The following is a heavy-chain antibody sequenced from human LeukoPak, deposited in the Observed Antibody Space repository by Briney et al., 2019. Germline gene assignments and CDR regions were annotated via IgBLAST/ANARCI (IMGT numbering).Heavy chain of an antibody. J-gene: IGHJ3*02. CDR2: ISPSGENK. D-gene: IGHD5-12*01. Sequence: GGSLRLSCAGSGFIFGGYTMNWVRQAPGKGLEWLSYISPSGENKLYADSVKGRFSISRDNAKNSVYLQMDSLRAEDTAVYYCASRRSGRPNDAFDIWGQGTMVTVTS. CDR1: GFIFGGYT. CDR3: ASRRSGRPNDAFDI. V-gene: IGHV3-48*01.